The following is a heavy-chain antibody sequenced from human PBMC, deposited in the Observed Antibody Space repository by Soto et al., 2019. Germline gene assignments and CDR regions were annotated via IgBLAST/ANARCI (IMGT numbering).Heavy chain of an antibody. V-gene: IGHV4-39*01. CDR1: NGSISSRYY. CDR2: IYYVGST. Sequence: LQLQESGLGLVKPSETLSLTCTVSNGSISSRYYWGWLRQTPGKGLEWIASIYYVGSTYYSPSLESRVTISVDTSNNQFSLRLNSVTAADTAVYYCARTAVATHWYFDLWGRGTLVT. CDR3: ARTAVATHWYFDL. J-gene: IGHJ2*01. D-gene: IGHD6-19*01.